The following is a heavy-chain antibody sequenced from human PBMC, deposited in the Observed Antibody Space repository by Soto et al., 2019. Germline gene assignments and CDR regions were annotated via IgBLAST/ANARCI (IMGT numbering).Heavy chain of an antibody. CDR1: GFTFSDHY. CDR3: ARSTTGELCFDY. J-gene: IGHJ4*02. Sequence: EVQLVESGGGLVQPGGSLRLSCAASGFTFSDHYIDWVRQAPGKGLEWVGRSRNKANSYTIEYAGSVKGRFTISIDDSKKAVYLQMNSLKTEGTAVYYCARSTTGELCFDYWGQGTLVTVSS. D-gene: IGHD1-1*01. V-gene: IGHV3-72*01. CDR2: SRNKANSYTI.